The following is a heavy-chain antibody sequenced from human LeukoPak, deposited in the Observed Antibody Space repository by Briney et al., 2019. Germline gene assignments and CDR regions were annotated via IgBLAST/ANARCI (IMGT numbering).Heavy chain of an antibody. D-gene: IGHD3-10*01. Sequence: SETLSLTCTVSGGSISSYYWSWIRQPPGKGLEWIGYIYYSGSTNYNPSLKSRVTISVDTSKNQFSLKLSFVTAADTAVYYCARVLGWFGELDYYYYGMDVWGQGTTVTVSS. V-gene: IGHV4-59*01. J-gene: IGHJ6*02. CDR2: IYYSGST. CDR1: GGSISSYY. CDR3: ARVLGWFGELDYYYYGMDV.